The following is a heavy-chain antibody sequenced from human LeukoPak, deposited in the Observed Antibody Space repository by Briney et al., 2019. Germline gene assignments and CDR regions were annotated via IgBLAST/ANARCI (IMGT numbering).Heavy chain of an antibody. CDR2: ISGSGGST. CDR1: GFTFSSYA. J-gene: IGHJ4*02. CDR3: QKTAYEILTGYYSLDY. Sequence: GRTLRFSCAASGFTFSSYAMSWVGQAPGKLLNWVSAISGSGGSTYYADSVKGRFTISRDNSKDTLYLQMNSLRAEDTVFFFKQKTAYEILTGYYSLDYWGQGTLVTVSS. V-gene: IGHV3-23*01. D-gene: IGHD3-9*01.